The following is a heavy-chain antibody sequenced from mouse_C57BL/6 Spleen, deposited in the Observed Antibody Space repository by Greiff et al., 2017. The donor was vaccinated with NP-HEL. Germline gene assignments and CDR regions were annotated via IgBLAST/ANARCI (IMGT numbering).Heavy chain of an antibody. CDR1: GYTFTDYE. CDR2: IDPETGGT. V-gene: IGHV1-15*01. CDR3: TRSGYYYGSSYGGYFEV. Sequence: QVQLQQSGAELVRPGASVTLSCKASGYTFTDYEMHWVKQTPVHGLEWIGAIDPETGGTAYNQKFKGKAILTADKSSSTAYMELRSLTSEDSAVYYCTRSGYYYGSSYGGYFEVWGTGTTVTVSS. J-gene: IGHJ1*03. D-gene: IGHD1-1*01.